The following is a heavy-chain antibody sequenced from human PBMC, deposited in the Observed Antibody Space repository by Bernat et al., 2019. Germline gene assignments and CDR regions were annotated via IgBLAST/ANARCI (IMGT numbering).Heavy chain of an antibody. J-gene: IGHJ6*02. CDR2: INAGNGNT. Sequence: QVQLVQSGAEVKKPGASVKVSCKASGYTFTSYAMHWVRQAPGQRLEWMGWINAGNGNTKYSQKFQGRVTITRDTSASTAYMELSSLRSEDTAVYYCASSPPWDSSSVESGGYYGMDVWGQGTTVTVSS. CDR1: GYTFTSYA. CDR3: ASSPPWDSSSVESGGYYGMDV. V-gene: IGHV1-3*01. D-gene: IGHD6-13*01.